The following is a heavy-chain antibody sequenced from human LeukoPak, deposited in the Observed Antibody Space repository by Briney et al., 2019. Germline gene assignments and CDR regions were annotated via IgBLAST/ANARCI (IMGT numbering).Heavy chain of an antibody. J-gene: IGHJ4*02. CDR1: GYTFTGYY. CDR3: ARKSDSYYDILTGYSIFDY. D-gene: IGHD3-9*01. CDR2: INPNSGGT. V-gene: IGHV1-2*02. Sequence: ASVKVSCKASGYTFTGYYMHWVRQAPEQGLEWMGWINPNSGGTNYAQKFQGRVTMTRDTSISTAYMELSRLRSDDTAVYYCARKSDSYYDILTGYSIFDYWGQGTLVTVSS.